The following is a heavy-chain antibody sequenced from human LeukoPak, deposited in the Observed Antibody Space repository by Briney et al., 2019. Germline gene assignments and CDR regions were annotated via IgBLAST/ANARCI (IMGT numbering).Heavy chain of an antibody. Sequence: GASVKVSCKASGYTFTSYGISWVRQAPGQGLEWMGWINPNSGGTNYAQKFQGRVTMTRDTSISTAYMELSRLRSDDTAVYYCARDNYYGSGRTFDYWGQGTLVTVSS. V-gene: IGHV1-2*02. J-gene: IGHJ4*02. CDR3: ARDNYYGSGRTFDY. D-gene: IGHD3-10*01. CDR1: GYTFTSYG. CDR2: INPNSGGT.